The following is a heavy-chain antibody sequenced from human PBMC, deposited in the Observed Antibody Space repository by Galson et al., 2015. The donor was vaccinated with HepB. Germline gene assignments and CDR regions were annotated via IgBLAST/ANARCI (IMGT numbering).Heavy chain of an antibody. CDR2: IKSKTDGGTT. CDR3: TTAEANSSGYYYGNY. V-gene: IGHV3-15*01. D-gene: IGHD3-22*01. Sequence: LEWVGRIKSKTDGGTTDYAAPVKGRFTISRDDSKNTLYLQMNSLKTEDTAVYYCTTAEANSSGYYYGNYWGQGTLVTVSS. J-gene: IGHJ4*02.